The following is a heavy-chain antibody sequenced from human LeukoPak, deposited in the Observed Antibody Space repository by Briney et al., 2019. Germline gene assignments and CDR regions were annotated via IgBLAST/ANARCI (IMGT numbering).Heavy chain of an antibody. CDR3: ARRMDYTMIVVATERRITQGFDY. V-gene: IGHV1-18*01. J-gene: IGHJ4*02. D-gene: IGHD3-22*01. CDR1: GYTFTSYG. CDR2: ISAYNGNT. Sequence: GASVKVSCKASGYTFTSYGISWVRQAPGQGLEWMGWISAYNGNTNYAQKLQGRVTMTTDTSKSTAYMELRSLRSDDTAVYYCARRMDYTMIVVATERRITQGFDYWGQGTLVTVSS.